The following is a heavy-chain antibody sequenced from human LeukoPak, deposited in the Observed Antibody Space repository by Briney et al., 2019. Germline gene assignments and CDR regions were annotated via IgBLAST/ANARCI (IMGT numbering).Heavy chain of an antibody. V-gene: IGHV5-10-1*01. Sequence: GASLQISCQGSGSIFTSYWISWGRQLPGKGLEWMGRIDPSDSYTNYSPSFQGHVTISADKSISTAYLQWSSLKASDTAMYYCASITMVRGVMTGMDVWGKGTTVTVSS. CDR2: IDPSDSYT. D-gene: IGHD3-10*01. J-gene: IGHJ6*04. CDR3: ASITMVRGVMTGMDV. CDR1: GSIFTSYW.